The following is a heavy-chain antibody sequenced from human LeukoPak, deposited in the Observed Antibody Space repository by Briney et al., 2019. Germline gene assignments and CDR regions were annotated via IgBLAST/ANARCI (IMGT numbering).Heavy chain of an antibody. Sequence: PSETLSLTCTVSGGSISSGGYYWSWIRQPPGKGLEWIGYIYHSGSTYYNPSLKSRVTISVDTSKNQFSLKLSSVTAADTAVYYCARWRQSFDAFDIWGQGTMVTVSS. CDR1: GGSISSGGYY. CDR2: IYHSGST. D-gene: IGHD5-24*01. J-gene: IGHJ3*02. CDR3: ARWRQSFDAFDI. V-gene: IGHV4-30-2*02.